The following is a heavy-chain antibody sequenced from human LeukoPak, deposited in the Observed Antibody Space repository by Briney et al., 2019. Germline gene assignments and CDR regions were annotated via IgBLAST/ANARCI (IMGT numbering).Heavy chain of an antibody. D-gene: IGHD3-16*02. V-gene: IGHV4-39*01. CDR3: ARHYRGGMDV. CDR1: GGSISSSSYY. CDR2: IYYSGST. Sequence: SETLSLTCTVSGGSISSSSYYWGWIRQPPGKELEGIGSIYYSGSTYYNPSRKNRVNISVDTSKNQFSLKLSSVTPADTAVYYCARHYRGGMDVWGQGTKVSDSS. J-gene: IGHJ6*02.